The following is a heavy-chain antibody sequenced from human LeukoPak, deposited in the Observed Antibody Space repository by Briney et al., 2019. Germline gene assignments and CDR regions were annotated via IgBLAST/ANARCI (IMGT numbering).Heavy chain of an antibody. CDR3: ASHQGRDPPYYYYYYGMDV. CDR2: IIPIFGTA. CDR1: GGTFSSYA. J-gene: IGHJ6*02. V-gene: IGHV1-69*13. Sequence: GASVKVSCKASGGTFSSYAISWVRQAPGQGLEWMGGIIPIFGTANYAQKFQGRDTITADESTSTAYMELSSLRSEDTAVYYCASHQGRDPPYYYYYYGMDVWGQGTTVTVSS. D-gene: IGHD2-2*01.